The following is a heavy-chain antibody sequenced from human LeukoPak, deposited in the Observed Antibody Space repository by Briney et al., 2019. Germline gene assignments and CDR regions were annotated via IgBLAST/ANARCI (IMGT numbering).Heavy chain of an antibody. V-gene: IGHV3-7*01. D-gene: IGHD3-22*01. J-gene: IGHJ4*02. Sequence: PGGSLRLSCAASGFSFSTYWMTWVRQAPGKGLECVANIKTDGSETYYLDSVKGRFTVSRDNAKSSLYLQMKNLRVEDTAVYYCTRDLNHDSSGWDQGTLVTVSS. CDR2: IKTDGSET. CDR3: TRDLNHDSSG. CDR1: GFSFSTYW.